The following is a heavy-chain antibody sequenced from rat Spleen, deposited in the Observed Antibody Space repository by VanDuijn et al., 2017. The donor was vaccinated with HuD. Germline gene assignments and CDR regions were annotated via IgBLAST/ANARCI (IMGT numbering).Heavy chain of an antibody. D-gene: IGHD1-2*01. CDR3: ARHHYSSYQGFAY. CDR2: INSAGST. CDR1: GYSITSSYR. J-gene: IGHJ3*01. Sequence: EVQLQESGPGLVKPSQSLSLTCSVTGYSITSSYRWNWIRKFPGNKLEWMGYINSAGSTNYNPSLKSRISITRDTSKNQFFLQVNSVTTEDTATYYCARHHYSSYQGFAYWGQGTLVTVSS. V-gene: IGHV3-3*01.